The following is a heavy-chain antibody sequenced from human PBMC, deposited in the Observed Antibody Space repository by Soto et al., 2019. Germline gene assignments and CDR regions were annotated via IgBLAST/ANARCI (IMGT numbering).Heavy chain of an antibody. V-gene: IGHV3-33*01. CDR2: IWYDGSNK. J-gene: IGHJ5*02. D-gene: IGHD3-10*01. CDR1: GFTFSSYG. CDR3: ARDRFVTMVRGVTRNWFDP. Sequence: QVQLVESGGGVVQPERSLRLSCAASGFTFSSYGMHWVRQAPGKGLEWVAAIWYDGSNKYYADSVKGRFTISRDNSKNTLYLQMNSLRGEDTAVYYCARDRFVTMVRGVTRNWFDPRGQGTLVTVSS.